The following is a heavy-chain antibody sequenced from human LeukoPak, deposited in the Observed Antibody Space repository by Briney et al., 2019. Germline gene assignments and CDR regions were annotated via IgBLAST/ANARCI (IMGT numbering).Heavy chain of an antibody. CDR1: GGSISSGGYS. Sequence: PSETLSLTCAVPGGSISSGGYSWSWIRQPPGKGLEWIGYIYHSGSTYYNPSLKSRVTISVDRSKNQFSLKLSSVTAADTAVYYCARRVDDSSGYYGLDYWGQGTLVTVSS. J-gene: IGHJ4*02. D-gene: IGHD3-22*01. CDR2: IYHSGST. V-gene: IGHV4-30-2*01. CDR3: ARRVDDSSGYYGLDY.